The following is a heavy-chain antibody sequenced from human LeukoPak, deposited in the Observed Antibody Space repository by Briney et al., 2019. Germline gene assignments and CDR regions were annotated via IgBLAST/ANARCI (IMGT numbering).Heavy chain of an antibody. CDR3: ARDFWDDFEYFDL. Sequence: GGSLRLSCAASGFTFSSYAMSWVRQAPGKGLEWVSAISGSGGSTYYADSVKGRFTISRDNSKSTLYLQMNSLRAEDTAVYYCARDFWDDFEYFDLWGRGTLVTVSS. D-gene: IGHD3-3*01. CDR1: GFTFSSYA. CDR2: ISGSGGST. V-gene: IGHV3-23*01. J-gene: IGHJ2*01.